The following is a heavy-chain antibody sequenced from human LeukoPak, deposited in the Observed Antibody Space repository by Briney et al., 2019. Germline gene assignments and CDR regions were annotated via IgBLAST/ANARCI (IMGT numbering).Heavy chain of an antibody. V-gene: IGHV3-20*04. Sequence: GGSLRLSCAASGFTFDDYVMSWVRQAPGKGLEWVSGINWNGGSTGYADSVKGRFTISRDNAKNSLYLQMNSLRAEDTALYYCAKSPAYKYSSGWYEIDYWGQGTLVTVSS. J-gene: IGHJ4*02. CDR2: INWNGGST. CDR1: GFTFDDYV. CDR3: AKSPAYKYSSGWYEIDY. D-gene: IGHD6-19*01.